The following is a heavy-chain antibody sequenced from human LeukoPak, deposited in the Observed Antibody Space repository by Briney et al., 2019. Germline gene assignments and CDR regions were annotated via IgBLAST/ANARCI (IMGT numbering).Heavy chain of an antibody. V-gene: IGHV4-59*08. D-gene: IGHD3-10*01. CDR2: IYYSGST. J-gene: IGHJ4*02. Sequence: SETLSLTCTVSGGSLSSYYWSWIRQPPGKGLEWIGYIYYSGSTTYNPSLKSRVTISVDTSKNQFSLKLSSVTAADTAVYYCARHTSRPYVPMVRGVITKSYYFDYWGQGTLVTVSS. CDR3: ARHTSRPYVPMVRGVITKSYYFDY. CDR1: GGSLSSYY.